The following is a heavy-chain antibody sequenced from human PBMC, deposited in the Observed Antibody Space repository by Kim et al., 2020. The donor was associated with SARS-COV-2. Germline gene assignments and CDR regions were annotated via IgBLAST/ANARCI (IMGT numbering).Heavy chain of an antibody. V-gene: IGHV3-64D*06. CDR1: GFTFSSYA. J-gene: IGHJ4*02. CDR3: VKRGSGLWFGEYYFDY. D-gene: IGHD3-10*01. CDR2: ISSNGGST. Sequence: GGSLRLSCSASGFTFSSYAMHWVRQAPGKGLEYVSAISSNGGSTYYADSVKGRFTISRDNSKNTLYLQMSSLRAEDTAVYYCVKRGSGLWFGEYYFDYWGQGTLVTVSS.